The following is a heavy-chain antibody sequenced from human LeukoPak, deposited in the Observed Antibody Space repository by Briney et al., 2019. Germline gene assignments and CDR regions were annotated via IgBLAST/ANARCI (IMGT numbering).Heavy chain of an antibody. J-gene: IGHJ4*02. CDR3: ARQGDYGDYVRY. D-gene: IGHD4-17*01. CDR2: IYHSGST. Sequence: SETLSLTCAVSGYSISSGYYWGWIRQPPGKGLEWIGSIYHSGSTYYNPSLKSRVTISVDTSKNQFFLKLSSVTAADTAVYYCARQGDYGDYVRYWGQGTLVTVSS. V-gene: IGHV4-38-2*01. CDR1: GYSISSGYY.